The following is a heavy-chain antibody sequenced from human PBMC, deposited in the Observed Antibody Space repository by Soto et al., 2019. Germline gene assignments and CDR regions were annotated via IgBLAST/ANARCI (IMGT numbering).Heavy chain of an antibody. V-gene: IGHV4-34*01. CDR2: INHSGST. J-gene: IGHJ4*02. Sequence: SETLSLTCAVYGGSFSGYYWSWIRQPPGKGLEWIGEINHSGSTNYNPSLKSRVTISVDTSKNQFSLKLSSVTAADTAVYYCARALFTVVTPAHYFDYWGQGTLVTVSS. CDR1: GGSFSGYY. CDR3: ARALFTVVTPAHYFDY. D-gene: IGHD2-21*02.